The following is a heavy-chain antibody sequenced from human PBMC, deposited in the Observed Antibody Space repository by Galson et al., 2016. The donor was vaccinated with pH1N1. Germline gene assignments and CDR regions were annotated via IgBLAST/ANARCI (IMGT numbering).Heavy chain of an antibody. J-gene: IGHJ4*02. CDR1: GFIFSDYW. Sequence: SLRLSCAASGFIFSDYWMHWVRQAPGKGLEYVSSISTSSGTTYYGDSVRGRFTISRDNSKNTVYLQMNSLRAEDTAIYYCTKARVGNYYFDYWGQGSLVTVSS. CDR3: TKARVGNYYFDY. D-gene: IGHD1-7*01. V-gene: IGHV3-23*01. CDR2: ISTSSGTT.